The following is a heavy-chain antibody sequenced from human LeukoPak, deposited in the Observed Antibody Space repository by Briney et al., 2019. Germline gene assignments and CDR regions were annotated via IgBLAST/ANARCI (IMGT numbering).Heavy chain of an antibody. D-gene: IGHD1-26*01. V-gene: IGHV4-4*09. Sequence: PSKTLSLTCTVSGGSISSYYWSWIRQPPGKGLEWIGYIYTSGSTNYNPSLKSRVTISVDTSKNQFSLKLSSVTAADTAVYYCARTPSGSYDYWGQGTLVTVSS. CDR2: IYTSGST. CDR3: ARTPSGSYDY. J-gene: IGHJ4*02. CDR1: GGSISSYY.